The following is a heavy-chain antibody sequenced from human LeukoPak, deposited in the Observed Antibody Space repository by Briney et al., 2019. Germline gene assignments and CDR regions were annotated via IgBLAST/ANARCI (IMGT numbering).Heavy chain of an antibody. CDR2: IYYSGSS. Sequence: SETLSLTCTVSGVSVNSGDYFWSWIRQPPGKGLEWIGYIYYSGSSYYNPSFRRRVTIAVDTSKNQFSLKLNSVTAADTAVYYCARGGRPDYWGQGTLVTVSS. CDR3: ARGGRPDY. J-gene: IGHJ4*02. CDR1: GVSVNSGDYF. D-gene: IGHD6-25*01. V-gene: IGHV4-30-4*01.